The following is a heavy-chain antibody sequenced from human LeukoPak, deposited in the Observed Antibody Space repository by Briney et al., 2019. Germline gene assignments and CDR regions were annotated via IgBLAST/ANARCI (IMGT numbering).Heavy chain of an antibody. Sequence: PSETLSLTCNVSGDSVSSGSYYWSWIRQPPGKGLEWIGYIYYSGSTNYNSSLKSRVTMSVDTSKNQLSLKVSSVTAADTAVYYCARDYYASGSYPFDYWGQGTLVSVSS. CDR3: ARDYYASGSYPFDY. CDR1: GDSVSSGSYY. CDR2: IYYSGST. D-gene: IGHD3-10*01. J-gene: IGHJ4*02. V-gene: IGHV4-61*01.